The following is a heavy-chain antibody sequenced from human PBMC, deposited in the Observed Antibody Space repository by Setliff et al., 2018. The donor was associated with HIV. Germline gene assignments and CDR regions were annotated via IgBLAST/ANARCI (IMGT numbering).Heavy chain of an antibody. CDR3: ARRSHSVGTSWPFDH. J-gene: IGHJ4*02. CDR1: GYTFMNFA. Sequence: ASVKVSCKAPGYTFMNFAMHWVRQAPGQGLEWMGWINPNTGNPTYAQGFTGRFVFSLDTSVSTAYLQISSLEAQDTGVYYCARRSHSVGTSWPFDHWGQGTQVTVSS. V-gene: IGHV7-4-1*02. D-gene: IGHD6-13*01. CDR2: INPNTGNP.